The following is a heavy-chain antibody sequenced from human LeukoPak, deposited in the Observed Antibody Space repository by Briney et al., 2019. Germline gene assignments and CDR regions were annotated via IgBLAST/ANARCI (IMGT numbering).Heavy chain of an antibody. CDR2: ISNSSNAI. V-gene: IGHV3-48*02. J-gene: IGHJ4*02. CDR3: ASGVSSTSCYVDY. D-gene: IGHD2-2*01. Sequence: ETLSLTCTVSGGSISSYYWSWIRQPAGKGLEWISYISNSSNAIYYADSVKGRFTISRDNAKNSLYPQMNSLRDVDTAVYYCASGVSSTSCYVDYWGQGTLVTVSS. CDR1: GGSISSYY.